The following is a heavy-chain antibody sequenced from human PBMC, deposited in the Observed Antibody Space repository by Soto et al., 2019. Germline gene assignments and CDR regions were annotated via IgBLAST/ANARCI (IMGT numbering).Heavy chain of an antibody. Sequence: QVQLQQWGAGLLKPSDTLSLTRAVYGGSFTNYYWCWIRQPPGKGLEWIGEINHSGSVKYNPSLRSRVTLSVDTSKHQFYLNLSSVTAADTAIYYCCGWVSGNWFDPWAQGTLVTVSS. D-gene: IGHD5-12*01. CDR2: INHSGSV. V-gene: IGHV4-34*01. CDR1: GGSFTNYY. J-gene: IGHJ5*02. CDR3: CGWVSGNWFDP.